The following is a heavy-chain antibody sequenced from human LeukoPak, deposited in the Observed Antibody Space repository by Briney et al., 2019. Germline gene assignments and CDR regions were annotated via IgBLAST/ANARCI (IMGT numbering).Heavy chain of an antibody. CDR2: IYYSGST. CDR3: ARQDSKIPFDY. CDR1: GGSISSGDYY. J-gene: IGHJ4*02. V-gene: IGHV4-61*08. Sequence: ETLSLTCTVSGGSISSGDYYWSWIRQPPGKGLEWIGYIYYSGSTNYNPSLKSRVTISVDTSKNQFSLKLTSVTAADTAVYYCARQDSKIPFDYWGQGTLVTVSS. D-gene: IGHD2-15*01.